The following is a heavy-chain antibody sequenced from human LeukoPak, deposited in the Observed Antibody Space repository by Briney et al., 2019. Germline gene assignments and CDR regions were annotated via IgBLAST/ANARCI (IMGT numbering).Heavy chain of an antibody. CDR1: GGSFSAFF. Sequence: PSETLSLTCAVSGGSFSAFFWRWIRQPPGKGLEWIGDVGHSGSADYNPSLKSRVTVLADPSKTQFSLKLTSVTAADTAVYYCATRGDYSDTSGNSYDALDIWGQGTMVTVSS. D-gene: IGHD3-22*01. V-gene: IGHV4-34*01. CDR3: ATRGDYSDTSGNSYDALDI. J-gene: IGHJ3*02. CDR2: VGHSGSA.